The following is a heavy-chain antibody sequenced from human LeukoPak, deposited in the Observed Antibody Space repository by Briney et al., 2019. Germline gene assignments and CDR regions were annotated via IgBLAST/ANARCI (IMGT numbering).Heavy chain of an antibody. Sequence: GGSLRLSCAASGFTFSSSTMNWVRQAPGKGLEWVSSISRSSSYIYYADSVKGRFTISRDNAKNSLYLQMNSLRAEDTAVYYCARDHVSPGAEWGQGTLVTVSS. CDR1: GFTFSSST. CDR2: ISRSSSYI. V-gene: IGHV3-21*01. D-gene: IGHD2-8*02. CDR3: ARDHVSPGAE. J-gene: IGHJ4*02.